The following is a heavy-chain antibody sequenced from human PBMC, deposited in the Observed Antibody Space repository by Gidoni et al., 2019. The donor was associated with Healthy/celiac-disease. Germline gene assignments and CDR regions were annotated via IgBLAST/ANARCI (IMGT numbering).Heavy chain of an antibody. CDR3: ARSCVDTATWYFDL. CDR1: GFSLSNARMG. CDR2: IFSNDEK. J-gene: IGHJ2*01. V-gene: IGHV2-26*01. Sequence: QVTLKESGPVLVKPTETLTLTCPVSGFSLSNARMGVSWIRQPPGKALAWLAHIFSNDEKSYSTSLKSRLTISKDTSKSQVVLTMTNMDPVDTATYYCARSCVDTATWYFDLWGRGTLVTVSS. D-gene: IGHD5-18*01.